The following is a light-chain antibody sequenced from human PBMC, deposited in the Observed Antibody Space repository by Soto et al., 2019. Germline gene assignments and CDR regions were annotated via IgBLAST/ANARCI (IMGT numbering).Light chain of an antibody. J-gene: IGLJ2*01. V-gene: IGLV1-40*01. Sequence: QAVVTQPPSVSGAPGQRVTISCTGSSSNIGAGYDVHWYQQLPGTAPKLLIYDNSNRPSGVPDRFSGSKSGTSASLAITGLQAEDGTDYYCQSYDSRLSAVVFGGGTQLTVL. CDR1: SSNIGAGYD. CDR2: DNS. CDR3: QSYDSRLSAVV.